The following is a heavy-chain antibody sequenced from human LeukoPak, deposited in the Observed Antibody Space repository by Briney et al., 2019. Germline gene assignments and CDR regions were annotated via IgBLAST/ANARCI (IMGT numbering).Heavy chain of an antibody. CDR1: GYSISSGYY. Sequence: SETLSLTCSVSGYSISSGYYWGWIRQPPGKGLEWIVTIYHSGSTYYNPSLKSRVTISVDTSKNQFPLKLSSVTATDTAVYYCARGQARLSWFDPWGQGTLVTVSS. CDR3: ARGQARLSWFDP. J-gene: IGHJ5*02. V-gene: IGHV4-38-2*02. D-gene: IGHD6-19*01. CDR2: IYHSGST.